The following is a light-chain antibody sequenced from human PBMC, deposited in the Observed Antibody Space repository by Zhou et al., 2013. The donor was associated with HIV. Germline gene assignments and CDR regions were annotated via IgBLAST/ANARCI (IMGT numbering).Light chain of an antibody. CDR3: QQYGSF. CDR2: GAS. J-gene: IGKJ3*01. Sequence: EIVLTQSPGTLSLSPGERATLSCRASQSVHSNYLAWYQQKPGQAPRLLIFGASYRATGIPDRFSGSGSGTDFTLTISRLEPEDFAVYYCQQYGSFFGPGTKVDIK. CDR1: QSVHSNY. V-gene: IGKV3-20*01.